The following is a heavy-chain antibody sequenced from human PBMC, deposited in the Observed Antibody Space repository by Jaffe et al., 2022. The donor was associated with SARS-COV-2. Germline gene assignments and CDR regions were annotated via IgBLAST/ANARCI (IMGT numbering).Heavy chain of an antibody. CDR2: ISSNGGST. CDR3: ARGYCSSTSCHPTFYANYYGMDV. Sequence: EVQLVESGGGLVQPGGSLRLSCAASGFTFSSYAMHWVRQAPGKGLEYVSAISSNGGSTYYANSVKGRFTISRDNSKNTLYLQMGSLRAEDMAVYYCARGYCSSTSCHPTFYANYYGMDVWGQGTTVTVSS. V-gene: IGHV3-64*01. CDR1: GFTFSSYA. D-gene: IGHD2-2*01. J-gene: IGHJ6*02.